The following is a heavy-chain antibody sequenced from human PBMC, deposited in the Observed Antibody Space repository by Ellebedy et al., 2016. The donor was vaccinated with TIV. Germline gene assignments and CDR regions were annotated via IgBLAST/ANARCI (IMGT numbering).Heavy chain of an antibody. CDR1: GLTPSNAW. Sequence: PGGSLRLSCAASGLTPSNAWMSWVRKAPGKGLEWVGRINSESDGGATEYAAPVKGRFTMSRADSKNTLYLQMSSLKTEDTAVYYCTTGEKSGWFEYYLESWGQGTLVTVSS. J-gene: IGHJ4*02. CDR2: INSESDGGAT. D-gene: IGHD6-13*01. V-gene: IGHV3-15*01. CDR3: TTGEKSGWFEYYLES.